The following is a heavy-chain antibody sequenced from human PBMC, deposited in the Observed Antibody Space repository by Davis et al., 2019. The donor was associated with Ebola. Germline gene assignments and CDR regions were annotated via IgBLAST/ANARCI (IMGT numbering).Heavy chain of an antibody. CDR3: ARRGGYCTGGVCYTGEWFDP. Sequence: GESLRLSCKGSGYSFTSYWIGWVRQMPGKGLEWMGIIYPGDSDARYSPSFQGQVTISADKSISTAYLQWSSLKASDTAMYYCARRGGYCTGGVCYTGEWFDPWGQGTLVTVSS. CDR2: IYPGDSDA. D-gene: IGHD2-8*02. V-gene: IGHV5-51*01. J-gene: IGHJ5*02. CDR1: GYSFTSYW.